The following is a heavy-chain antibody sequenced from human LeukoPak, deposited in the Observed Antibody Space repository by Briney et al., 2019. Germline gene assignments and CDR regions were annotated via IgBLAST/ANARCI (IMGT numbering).Heavy chain of an antibody. CDR1: GFTFSSYA. D-gene: IGHD1-7*01. CDR2: ISGSGGST. V-gene: IGHV3-23*01. J-gene: IGHJ3*01. CDR3: ARRTFPNDAFDV. Sequence: PGGSLRLSCAASGFTFSSYAMSWVRQAPGKGLEWVSVISGSGGSTYYADSVKGRFTISRDNPKRSLYLQMNSLRAEDTAVYYCARRTFPNDAFDVWGQGTVVTVSS.